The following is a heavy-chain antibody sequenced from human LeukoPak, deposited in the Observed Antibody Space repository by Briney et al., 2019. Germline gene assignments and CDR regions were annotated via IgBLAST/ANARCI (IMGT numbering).Heavy chain of an antibody. V-gene: IGHV4-59*12. CDR2: XYHSGTT. Sequence: SETLSLTCTVSGGSISSYYWSWIRQPPGKGLEWIGYXYHSGTTYYNPSLKSRVTMSVDRSKKQFSLKLTSVTAADTAVYYCARDLTSGSYQGGAFDIWGQGTMVTVSS. D-gene: IGHD1-26*01. J-gene: IGHJ3*02. CDR3: ARDLTSGSYQGGAFDI. CDR1: GGSISSYY.